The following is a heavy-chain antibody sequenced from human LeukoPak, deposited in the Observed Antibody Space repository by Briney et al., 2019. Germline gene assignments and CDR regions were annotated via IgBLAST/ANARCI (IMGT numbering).Heavy chain of an antibody. Sequence: ASVKVSCKASGYTFTSSGISWGRQAPGQGLEWMGWISAYNGNTNYAQKLQGRVTMTTDTSTSTAYMELRSLRSDDTAVYYCATYYYDSSGSSAFDIWGQGTMVTVSS. D-gene: IGHD3-22*01. CDR2: ISAYNGNT. J-gene: IGHJ3*02. CDR3: ATYYYDSSGSSAFDI. CDR1: GYTFTSSG. V-gene: IGHV1-18*01.